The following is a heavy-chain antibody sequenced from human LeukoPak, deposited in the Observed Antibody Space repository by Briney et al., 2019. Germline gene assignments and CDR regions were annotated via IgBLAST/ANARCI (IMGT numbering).Heavy chain of an antibody. J-gene: IGHJ4*02. CDR2: IYYSGST. CDR1: GGSISSHC. Sequence: SETLSLTCTVSGGSISSHCWSWIRQPPGKGLEWIGYIYYSGSTNYNPSLKSRVTISVDTSKNQFSLKLSSVTAADTAVYYCARASIAARQVDYWGQGTLVTVSS. V-gene: IGHV4-59*11. D-gene: IGHD6-6*01. CDR3: ARASIAARQVDY.